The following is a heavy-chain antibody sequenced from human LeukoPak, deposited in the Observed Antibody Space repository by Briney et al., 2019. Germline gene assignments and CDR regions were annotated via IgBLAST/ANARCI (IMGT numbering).Heavy chain of an antibody. J-gene: IGHJ4*02. Sequence: GGSLRLSCAASGFTFSSYWMHWVRQAPGKGLVWVSRIDSNGRTINYADSVKGRFTISRDNANSMLYLQMNSLRAEDSAVYYCAKDFVGPYDYWGQGTLVTVSS. CDR1: GFTFSSYW. V-gene: IGHV3-74*01. D-gene: IGHD1-26*01. CDR2: IDSNGRTI. CDR3: AKDFVGPYDY.